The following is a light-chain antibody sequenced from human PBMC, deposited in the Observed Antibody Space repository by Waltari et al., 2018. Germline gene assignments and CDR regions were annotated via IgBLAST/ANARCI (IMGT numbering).Light chain of an antibody. J-gene: IGKJ2*03. V-gene: IGKV1-9*01. CDR3: QQLNSYPRS. CDR2: TAS. CDR1: QGISAY. Sequence: DIQLTQSPSFLSASVGDRVTITCRASQGISAYLAWYQQKPGKAPNLLIYTASTLQSGVPSRLSGSGAGTEFTLTISSLQPEDFATYYCQQLNSYPRSFGQGTKLEIK.